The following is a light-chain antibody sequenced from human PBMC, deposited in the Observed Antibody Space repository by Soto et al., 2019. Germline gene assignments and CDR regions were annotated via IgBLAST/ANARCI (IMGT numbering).Light chain of an antibody. V-gene: IGKV3-15*01. CDR1: QSVSSN. Sequence: EIVMTQSPVTLSVSPGESATLSCRASQSVSSNLAWYQQNPGQAPRLLIYGASTRATGIPARFSGSGSGTEFTLTISSLQSEDFAVYYCQQDNNWPPYTFGQGTKLEIK. CDR3: QQDNNWPPYT. CDR2: GAS. J-gene: IGKJ2*01.